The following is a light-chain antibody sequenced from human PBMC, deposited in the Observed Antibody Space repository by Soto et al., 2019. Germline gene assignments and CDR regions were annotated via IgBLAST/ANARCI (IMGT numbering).Light chain of an antibody. CDR3: QQANSCPIT. CDR2: KAS. J-gene: IGKJ5*01. Sequence: DIQMTQSSSTLSGYVGDRVTITCRASQTISSWLAWYQQKPGKAPKLLIYKASTLKSGVPSRFSGSGSGTDFTLTIISLQPEDFATYYCQQANSCPITFGQGRRLEIK. CDR1: QTISSW. V-gene: IGKV1-5*03.